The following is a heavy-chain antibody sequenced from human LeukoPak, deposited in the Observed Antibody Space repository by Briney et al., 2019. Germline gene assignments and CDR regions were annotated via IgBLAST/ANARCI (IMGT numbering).Heavy chain of an antibody. Sequence: GESLKISCQGSGYSFTSYWIGWVRQMPGKGLGWMGIIYPGDSDTTYSPSFQGQVTISADRSVSTAYLQWSSLKASDSAMYYCARGRVGATAYGMDVWGKGTTVTVSS. D-gene: IGHD1-26*01. V-gene: IGHV5-51*01. CDR2: IYPGDSDT. CDR1: GYSFTSYW. J-gene: IGHJ6*03. CDR3: ARGRVGATAYGMDV.